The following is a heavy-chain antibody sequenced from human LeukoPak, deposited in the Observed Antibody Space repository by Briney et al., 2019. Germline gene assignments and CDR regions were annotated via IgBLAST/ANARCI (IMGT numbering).Heavy chain of an antibody. D-gene: IGHD3-10*01. Sequence: GGSLRLSCAASGFTFSSYSMNWVRQAPGKGLEWVSYISSSSTIYYADSVKGRFTISRDNAKNSLYLQMNSLRAEDTAVYYCARDRASDYWGQGTLVTVSS. CDR2: ISSSSTI. CDR1: GFTFSSYS. V-gene: IGHV3-48*01. J-gene: IGHJ4*02. CDR3: ARDRASDY.